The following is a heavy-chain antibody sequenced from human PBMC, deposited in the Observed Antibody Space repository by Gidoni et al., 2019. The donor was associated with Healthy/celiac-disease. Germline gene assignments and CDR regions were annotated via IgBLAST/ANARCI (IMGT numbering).Heavy chain of an antibody. V-gene: IGHV1-8*01. CDR1: GYTFTSYD. D-gene: IGHD1-26*01. J-gene: IGHJ6*02. CDR3: ARARSVGAGPRYYYYYYGMDV. Sequence: QVQLVQSGAEVKKPGASVKVPCKASGYTFTSYDINWERQDTGQGLELMGWMNPNSGNTGYAQKFQGRVTMTRNTSISTAYMELSSLRSEDTAVYYCARARSVGAGPRYYYYYYGMDVWGQGTTVTVSS. CDR2: MNPNSGNT.